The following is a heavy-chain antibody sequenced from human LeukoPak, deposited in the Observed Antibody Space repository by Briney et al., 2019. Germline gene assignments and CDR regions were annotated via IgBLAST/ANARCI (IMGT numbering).Heavy chain of an antibody. CDR2: IGYSTGDT. Sequence: GGSLRLSCAASGFTVSSYAMTWVRQAPGKGLEWVSAIGYSTGDTNYADSVKGRFTISRDNSTNTLYLQMSSLRADDTALYYCAKDDDGQHHGVDHWGQGTLVTVSS. D-gene: IGHD4-17*01. V-gene: IGHV3-23*01. CDR1: GFTVSSYA. J-gene: IGHJ4*02. CDR3: AKDDDGQHHGVDH.